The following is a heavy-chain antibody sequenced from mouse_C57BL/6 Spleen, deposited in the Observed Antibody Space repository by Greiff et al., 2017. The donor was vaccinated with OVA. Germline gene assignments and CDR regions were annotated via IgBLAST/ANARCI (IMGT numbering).Heavy chain of an antibody. CDR2: ISSGSSTI. CDR1: GFTFSDYG. CDR3: AREGASYGDISYWYFDV. D-gene: IGHD2-13*01. J-gene: IGHJ1*03. V-gene: IGHV5-17*01. Sequence: DVKLVESGGGLVKPGGSLKLSCAASGFTFSDYGMHWVRQAPEKGLEWVAYISSGSSTIYYADTVKGRFTISRDNAKNTLFLQMTSLRSEDTAMYYCAREGASYGDISYWYFDVWGTGTTVTVSS.